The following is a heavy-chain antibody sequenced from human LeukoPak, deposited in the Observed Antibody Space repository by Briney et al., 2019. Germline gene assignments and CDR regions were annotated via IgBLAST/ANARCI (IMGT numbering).Heavy chain of an antibody. CDR3: ASGGIYYGAAFDF. D-gene: IGHD1-26*01. CDR1: GFTFDDYG. V-gene: IGHV3-20*04. CDR2: INWNGGST. Sequence: QPGRSLRPSCAASGFTFDDYGMSWVRQAPGKGLEWVSGINWNGGSTGYADSLKGRFTISRDNAKNSLYLQMNSLRAEDTALYYCASGGIYYGAAFDFWGQGTLVTVSS. J-gene: IGHJ4*02.